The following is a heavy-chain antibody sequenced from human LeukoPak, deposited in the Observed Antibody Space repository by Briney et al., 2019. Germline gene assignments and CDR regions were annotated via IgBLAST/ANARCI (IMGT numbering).Heavy chain of an antibody. D-gene: IGHD1-26*01. V-gene: IGHV3-21*03. CDR2: IIIPSSYI. CDR1: GFTSSIYS. Sequence: GGSLRLSCAASGFTSSIYSVTWVRQAQGKGLEWVASIIIPSSYIYYADSVRGRFTISRDNAQYLAYLQMNSLKTEDTAVYYCGPSGTYSGSPLGFYYMDIWGKGTTVTVSS. CDR3: GPSGTYSGSPLGFYYMDI. J-gene: IGHJ6*03.